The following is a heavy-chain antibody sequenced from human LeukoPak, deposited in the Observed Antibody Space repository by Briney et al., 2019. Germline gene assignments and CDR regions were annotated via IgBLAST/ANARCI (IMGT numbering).Heavy chain of an antibody. CDR2: VNNNGGTT. Sequence: GGSLRLSCSASGFIFTSYPMHWVRQAPGKGLEYVAVVNNNGGTTYYADSVKGRFTISRDNSKNTLYLQMSSLRPEDTAVYYCVRGWRNMVVWGQGTTVTVSS. D-gene: IGHD5-24*01. CDR1: GFIFTSYP. J-gene: IGHJ6*02. CDR3: VRGWRNMVV. V-gene: IGHV3-64D*06.